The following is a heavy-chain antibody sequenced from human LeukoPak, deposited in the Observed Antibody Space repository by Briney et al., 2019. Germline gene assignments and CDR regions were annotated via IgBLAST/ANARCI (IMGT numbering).Heavy chain of an antibody. Sequence: PGGSLRLSCAASGFTFDDYAMHWVRQAPGKGLEWVSGISWNSGSIGYADSVKGRFTISRDNAKNSLYLQMNSLRAEDMALYYCAKAPSGYSSSSYYFDYWGQGTLVTVSS. V-gene: IGHV3-9*03. D-gene: IGHD6-6*01. CDR3: AKAPSGYSSSSYYFDY. J-gene: IGHJ4*02. CDR2: ISWNSGSI. CDR1: GFTFDDYA.